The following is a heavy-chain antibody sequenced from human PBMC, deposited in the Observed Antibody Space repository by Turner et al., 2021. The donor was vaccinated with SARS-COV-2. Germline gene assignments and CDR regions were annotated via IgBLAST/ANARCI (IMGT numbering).Heavy chain of an antibody. J-gene: IGHJ5*02. CDR2: IDPSDSYT. Sequence: EVQLVQSGAEVKKPGESLRISCKGSGYSFTSYWISCVRQMPGKGLEWMGRIDPSDSYTNYSPSFQGHVTISADKSISTAYLQWSSLKASDTAMYYCARSFGYCSSTSCLLNWFDPWGQGTLVTVSS. V-gene: IGHV5-10-1*01. CDR1: GYSFTSYW. D-gene: IGHD2-2*01. CDR3: ARSFGYCSSTSCLLNWFDP.